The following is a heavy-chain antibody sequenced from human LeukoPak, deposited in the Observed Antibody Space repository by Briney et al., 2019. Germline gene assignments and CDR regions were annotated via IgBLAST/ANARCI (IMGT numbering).Heavy chain of an antibody. J-gene: IGHJ3*02. CDR2: IYYSGST. CDR3: ARVTGTTGRGAFDI. CDR1: GGSISSYY. V-gene: IGHV4-59*01. D-gene: IGHD1-1*01. Sequence: SETLSLTCTVSGGSISSYYWSWIRQPPGKGLEWIGYIYYSGSTNYNPFLKSRVTISVDTSKNQFSLKLSSVTAADTAVYYCARVTGTTGRGAFDIWGQGTMVTVSS.